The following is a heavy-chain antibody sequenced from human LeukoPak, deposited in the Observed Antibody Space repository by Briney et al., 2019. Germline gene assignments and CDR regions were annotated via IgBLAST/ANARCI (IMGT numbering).Heavy chain of an antibody. CDR2: IYYSGTT. Sequence: SETLSLTCTVSGGSISSSSYYWGWIRQPPGKGLEWIGSIYYSGTTYYNPSLKSRVTISVDTSNNQFSLKLSSVTAADTAVYYCARHKWDTYYCDGCPETGDYFDYWGQGTLVTVSS. J-gene: IGHJ4*02. CDR1: GGSISSSSYY. V-gene: IGHV4-39*01. CDR3: ARHKWDTYYCDGCPETGDYFDY. D-gene: IGHD3-22*01.